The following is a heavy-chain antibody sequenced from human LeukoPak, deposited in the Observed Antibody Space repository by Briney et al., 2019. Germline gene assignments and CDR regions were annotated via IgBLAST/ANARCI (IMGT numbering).Heavy chain of an antibody. V-gene: IGHV3-7*01. CDR1: EFTFASYW. Sequence: PGGSLRLSCAASEFTFASYWMSWVRQPPGKGLEWVANIKQDGSQKYYVDSVKGRFTISRDNAKNSLYLQMNSLRAEDTAEYYCARDEYLWSGYYPNQVFDYWGQGTLVTVSS. CDR2: IKQDGSQK. J-gene: IGHJ4*02. D-gene: IGHD3-3*01. CDR3: ARDEYLWSGYYPNQVFDY.